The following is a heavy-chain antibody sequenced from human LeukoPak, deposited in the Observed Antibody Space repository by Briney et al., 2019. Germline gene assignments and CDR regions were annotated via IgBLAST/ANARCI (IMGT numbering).Heavy chain of an antibody. Sequence: GGSLRLSCAASGFTFSSYAMTWVRQAPGKGLQWVSAVSGSGAHTYYADSVKGRFTISRDNSRDTLYLQMNSLRAEDTAIYICAKDGGTHPYFLDVWGKGTTVTVSS. CDR3: AKDGGTHPYFLDV. CDR2: VSGSGAHT. D-gene: IGHD1-26*01. V-gene: IGHV3-23*01. CDR1: GFTFSSYA. J-gene: IGHJ6*03.